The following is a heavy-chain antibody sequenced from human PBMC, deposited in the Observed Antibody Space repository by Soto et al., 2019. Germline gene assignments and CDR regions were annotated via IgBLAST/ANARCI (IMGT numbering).Heavy chain of an antibody. CDR3: AKSGSYVGSSIDY. CDR1: GFSFSSKA. V-gene: IGHV3-23*01. Sequence: GGSLRLSCAASGFSFSSKAMNWVRQAPGKGLEWVSTISAGAGSTHYADSVKGRFTISRDNSKNTLYLQMNSLRVGDTAVYYCAKSGSYVGSSIDYWGQGTLVTVSS. J-gene: IGHJ4*02. CDR2: ISAGAGST. D-gene: IGHD6-25*01.